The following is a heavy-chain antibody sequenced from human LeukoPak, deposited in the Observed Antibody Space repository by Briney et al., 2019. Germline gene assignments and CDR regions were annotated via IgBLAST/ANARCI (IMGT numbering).Heavy chain of an antibody. D-gene: IGHD5-24*01. CDR1: GFTFSSYA. CDR3: AKGRGATILNYFDY. CDR2: ISGSGGST. V-gene: IGHV3-23*01. Sequence: GGSLRFSCAASGFTFSSYAMSWVRQAPGKGLEWVSAISGSGGSTYYADSVKGRFTISRDNSKNTLYLQMNSLRAEDTAVYYCAKGRGATILNYFDYWGQGTLVTVSS. J-gene: IGHJ4*02.